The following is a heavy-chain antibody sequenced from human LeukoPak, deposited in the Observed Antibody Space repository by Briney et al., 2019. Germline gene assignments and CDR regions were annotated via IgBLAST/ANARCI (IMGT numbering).Heavy chain of an antibody. V-gene: IGHV3-30*04. CDR3: ARGSTQWLARWGAFFDY. CDR2: IPYDGSNK. CDR1: GFTFSSYA. Sequence: GGSLRLSCAASGFTFSSYAMHWVRQAPGKGLEWVAVIPYDGSNKYYADSAKGRFTISRDNSKNTLYLQMNSLRAEDTAVYYCARGSTQWLARWGAFFDYWGQRTLVTVSS. D-gene: IGHD6-19*01. J-gene: IGHJ4*02.